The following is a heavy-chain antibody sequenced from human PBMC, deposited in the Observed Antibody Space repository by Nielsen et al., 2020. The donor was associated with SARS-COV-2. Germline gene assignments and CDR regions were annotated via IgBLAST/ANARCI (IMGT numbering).Heavy chain of an antibody. D-gene: IGHD3-3*01. CDR3: ARSAIFGVVIAYYYYYGMDV. CDR1: GYTFTSYG. V-gene: IGHV1-18*01. Sequence: VSVKVSCKASGYTFTSYGISWVRQAPGQGLEWMGWISAYNGNTNYAQKLQGRVTMTTDTSTSTAYMELRSLRSDDTAVYYCARSAIFGVVIAYYYYYGMDVWGQGTTVTVSS. J-gene: IGHJ6*02. CDR2: ISAYNGNT.